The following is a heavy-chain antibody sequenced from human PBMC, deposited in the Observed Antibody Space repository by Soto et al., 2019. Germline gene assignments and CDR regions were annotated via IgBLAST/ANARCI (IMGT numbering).Heavy chain of an antibody. D-gene: IGHD2-2*01. CDR3: AREGCSRTSCYSSYYYDGMDV. Sequence: SVKVSCKASGGTFSSYTISWVRQAPGQGLEWMGRIIPILGIANYAQKFQGRVTITADKSTSTAYMELSSLRSEDTAVYYCAREGCSRTSCYSSYYYDGMDVWSQGSTVTLSS. CDR2: IIPILGIA. V-gene: IGHV1-69*04. J-gene: IGHJ6*02. CDR1: GGTFSSYT.